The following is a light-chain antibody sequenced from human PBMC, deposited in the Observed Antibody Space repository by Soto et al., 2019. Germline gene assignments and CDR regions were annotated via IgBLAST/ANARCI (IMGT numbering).Light chain of an antibody. CDR2: GAS. CDR3: QQYGSSRT. Sequence: EIVLTQSPGTLSLSPGERATLSCRASQSVSSSYLAWYQQKPGQAPRPLIYGASSRATGIPDRFSGSGSGTDFTLTISRLEPEDFAVYYCQQYGSSRTLGQGTKVDIK. J-gene: IGKJ1*01. V-gene: IGKV3-20*01. CDR1: QSVSSSY.